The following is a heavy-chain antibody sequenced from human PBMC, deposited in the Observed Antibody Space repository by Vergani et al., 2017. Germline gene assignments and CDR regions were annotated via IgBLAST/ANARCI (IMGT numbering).Heavy chain of an antibody. CDR3: AREGFTILTNDAFDI. CDR1: GGTFSSYT. V-gene: IGHV1-69*08. D-gene: IGHD3-9*01. J-gene: IGHJ3*02. Sequence: QVQLVQSGAEVKKPGASVKVSCKASGGTFSSYTISWVRQAPGQGLEWMGRIIPILGIANYAQKFQGRVTIPADKSTSTAYMELRSLRSEDTAVSYCAREGFTILTNDAFDIWGQATMVTVSS. CDR2: IIPILGIA.